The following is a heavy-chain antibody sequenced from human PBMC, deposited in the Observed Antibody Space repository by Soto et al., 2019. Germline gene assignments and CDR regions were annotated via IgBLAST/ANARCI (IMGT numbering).Heavy chain of an antibody. J-gene: IGHJ5*02. CDR1: GYAFTSYW. CDR3: ARHYEVVPRYNWFDP. D-gene: IGHD3-16*01. Sequence: GESLKISCKGSGYAFTSYWISWVRQMPGKGLEWMGRIDPRDSHTDYNPSFQGQVTISTDRSMSTVYLQWSSLQASDSATYYCARHYEVVPRYNWFDPWGQGXLVTVYS. V-gene: IGHV5-10-1*04. CDR2: IDPRDSHT.